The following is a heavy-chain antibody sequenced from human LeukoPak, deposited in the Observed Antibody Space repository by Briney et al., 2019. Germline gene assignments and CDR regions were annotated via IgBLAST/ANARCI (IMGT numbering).Heavy chain of an antibody. Sequence: GESLKISCRGSGYSFTSYWIGWVRQMPGKGLEWMGIIYPGDSDTRYSPSFQGQVTISADKSISTAYLQWSSLKASDTAMYYCARRIAGRDGYNHPIHYYYYMDVWGKGTTVTVSS. V-gene: IGHV5-51*01. D-gene: IGHD5-24*01. CDR1: GYSFTSYW. J-gene: IGHJ6*03. CDR2: IYPGDSDT. CDR3: ARRIAGRDGYNHPIHYYYYMDV.